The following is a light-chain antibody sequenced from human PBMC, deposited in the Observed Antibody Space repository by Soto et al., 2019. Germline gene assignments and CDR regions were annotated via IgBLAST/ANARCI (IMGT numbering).Light chain of an antibody. CDR1: QSISSY. CDR3: QQYDNYPLT. CDR2: AAS. V-gene: IGKV1-39*01. J-gene: IGKJ4*01. Sequence: DTQMNQSPSSLSASVGDSIAITCRASQSISSYLNWYQQKPGKAPKLLISAASILQSGVPSRFSGSGSGTDFTLTISNLQPDDFATYYCQQYDNYPLTFGGGTKVDIK.